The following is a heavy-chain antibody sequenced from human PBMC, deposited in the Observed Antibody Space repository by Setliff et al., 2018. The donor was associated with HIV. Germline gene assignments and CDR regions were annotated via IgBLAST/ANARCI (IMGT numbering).Heavy chain of an antibody. D-gene: IGHD3-10*01. CDR3: TGDYNSGSYRFDY. V-gene: IGHV4-39*07. J-gene: IGHJ4*02. Sequence: SETLSLTCTVSGGSISSSSYYWGWIRQPPGKGLEWIGSIYYSGSTYCNPSLKSRVTLSLDTSKNQFSLKLTSVTAADAAVYYCTGDYNSGSYRFDYWGQGTPVTVSS. CDR1: GGSISSSSYY. CDR2: IYYSGST.